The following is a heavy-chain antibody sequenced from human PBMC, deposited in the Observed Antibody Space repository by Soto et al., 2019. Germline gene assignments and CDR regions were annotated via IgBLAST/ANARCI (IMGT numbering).Heavy chain of an antibody. V-gene: IGHV3-72*01. Sequence: GGSLSLSCAASGLTFSDHYMDWVRQAPGKGLEWVGRTRNKANSYTTEYAASVKGRFTISRDDSKNSLYLQMNSLKTEDTAVYYCAREKHSYYYYYMDVWGKGTTVTVS. CDR3: AREKHSYYYYYMDV. J-gene: IGHJ6*03. CDR1: GLTFSDHY. CDR2: TRNKANSYTT.